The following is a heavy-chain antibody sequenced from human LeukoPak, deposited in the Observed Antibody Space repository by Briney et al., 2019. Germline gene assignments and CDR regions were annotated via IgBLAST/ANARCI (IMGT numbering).Heavy chain of an antibody. D-gene: IGHD1-20*01. Sequence: GGSLRLSCATSGFTFSNAWMNWVRQAPGKGLEWVGRIRSNSDGGTIDYAAPVKGRFTLSRDDSKTTLYLQMNSLRAEDTAVYYCLRDLNWSLDQWGQGTLVTVSS. CDR3: LRDLNWSLDQ. V-gene: IGHV3-15*07. CDR2: IRSNSDGGTI. CDR1: GFTFSNAW. J-gene: IGHJ4*02.